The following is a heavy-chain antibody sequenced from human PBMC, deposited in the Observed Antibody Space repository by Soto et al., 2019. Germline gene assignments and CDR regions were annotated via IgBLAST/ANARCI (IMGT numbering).Heavy chain of an antibody. CDR3: ARGPRYSYDIVAVPAVMFDDWFDP. Sequence: QVQLVQSGAEVKRPGASVKVSCKASGYIFMNYAVHWVRQAPGQSLEWVGWINAGNGDTKYSQRFQGRVTITRDTPACTAYMDLSSLGSEDTAVYYCARGPRYSYDIVAVPAVMFDDWFDPWGQGTLVTVSS. J-gene: IGHJ5*02. D-gene: IGHD2-2*01. V-gene: IGHV1-3*01. CDR1: GYIFMNYA. CDR2: INAGNGDT.